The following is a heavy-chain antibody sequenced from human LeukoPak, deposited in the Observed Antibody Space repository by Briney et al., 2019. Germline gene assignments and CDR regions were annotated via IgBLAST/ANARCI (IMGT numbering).Heavy chain of an antibody. Sequence: SETLSLTCTVSGGSISSSSYYWGWIRQPPGKGLEWIGSIYYSGSTYYNPSLKSRVTISVETSKNQFSLKLSSVTAADTAVYYCARGSAGVVVIKYYFDYWGQGTLVTVSS. CDR3: ARGSAGVVVIKYYFDY. CDR1: GGSISSSSYY. V-gene: IGHV4-39*07. J-gene: IGHJ4*02. CDR2: IYYSGST. D-gene: IGHD3-22*01.